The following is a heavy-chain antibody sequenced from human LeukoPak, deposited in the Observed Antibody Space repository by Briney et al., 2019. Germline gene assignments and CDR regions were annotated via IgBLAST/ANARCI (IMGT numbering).Heavy chain of an antibody. Sequence: PSETLSLTCTVSGGSISSYYWSWIRQPPGKGLEWIGYIYTSGSTNYNPSLKSRVTISVDTSKNQFSLKLSSMIAADTAVYYCARLNGNGSGWPWGYYYYYMDVWGKGTTVTVSS. CDR1: GGSISSYY. CDR2: IYTSGST. V-gene: IGHV4-4*09. J-gene: IGHJ6*03. CDR3: ARLNGNGSGWPWGYYYYYMDV. D-gene: IGHD6-19*01.